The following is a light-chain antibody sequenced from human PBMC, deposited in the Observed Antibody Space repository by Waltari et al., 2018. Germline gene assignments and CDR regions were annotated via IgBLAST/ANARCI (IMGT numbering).Light chain of an antibody. J-gene: IGKJ2*01. CDR1: RRVLYNSNNKNY. V-gene: IGKV4-1*01. CDR2: WAS. Sequence: DIVMTQSPDSMTVSLGERATINCTSRRRVLYNSNNKNYLAWYQQKPGQPPKLLIYWASTRESGVPDRFSGSGSGTDFTLTISTLQAEDVAVYYCQQYYDTPYTFGQGTKLEIK. CDR3: QQYYDTPYT.